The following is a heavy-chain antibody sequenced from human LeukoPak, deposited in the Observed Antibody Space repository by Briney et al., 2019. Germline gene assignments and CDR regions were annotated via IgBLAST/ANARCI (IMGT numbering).Heavy chain of an antibody. Sequence: SETLSLTCAVYGGSFSGYYWSWIRQPPGKWLEWMGEINHSGSTNYNPSLKSRVTISVDTSKNQFSLKLSSVTAADTAVYYCARGLQSRDFDYWGQGTLVTVSS. V-gene: IGHV4-34*01. J-gene: IGHJ4*02. CDR2: INHSGST. CDR1: GGSFSGYY. CDR3: ARGLQSRDFDY.